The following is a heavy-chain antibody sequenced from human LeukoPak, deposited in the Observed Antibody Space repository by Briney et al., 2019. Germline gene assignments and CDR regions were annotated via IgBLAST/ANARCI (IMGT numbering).Heavy chain of an antibody. D-gene: IGHD5-18*01. CDR3: ARGRNTGRQFYFDY. CDR2: ITGSGGST. V-gene: IGHV3-23*01. J-gene: IGHJ4*02. Sequence: GGSLRLSCAASGFTFSSSGMGWVRQAAGKGLEWVSPITGSGGSTSYTDSVKGRFTISRDNSKNTLYLQMNSLRAEDTAVYYCARGRNTGRQFYFDYWGQGTLVTVAS. CDR1: GFTFSSSG.